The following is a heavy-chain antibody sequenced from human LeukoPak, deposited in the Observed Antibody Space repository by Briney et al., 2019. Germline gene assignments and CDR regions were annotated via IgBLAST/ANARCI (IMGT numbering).Heavy chain of an antibody. CDR3: AKAPFGAVAGTVDY. D-gene: IGHD6-19*01. V-gene: IGHV3-23*01. CDR1: GFTFSSYA. CDR2: ISGSGGST. J-gene: IGHJ4*02. Sequence: GGSLRLSCAASGFTFSSYAMSWVRQAPXXXLEWVSAISGSGGSTYYADSVKGRFTISRDNSKNTLYLQMNSLRAEDTAVYYCAKAPFGAVAGTVDYWGQGTLVTVSS.